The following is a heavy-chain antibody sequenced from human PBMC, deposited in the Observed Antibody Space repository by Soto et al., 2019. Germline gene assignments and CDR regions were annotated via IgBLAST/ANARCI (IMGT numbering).Heavy chain of an antibody. D-gene: IGHD5-18*01. CDR1: GFTFSTYV. J-gene: IGHJ1*01. CDR2: ISGSGGST. Sequence: GGSLRLSCAASGFTFSTYVMNWVRQAPGKGLEWVSAISGSGGSTYYADSVKGRFTISRDNSKNTLYLQMNSLRAEDTAVYYCAKGGYAAPREYFQHWGQGTLVTVSS. CDR3: AKGGYAAPREYFQH. V-gene: IGHV3-23*01.